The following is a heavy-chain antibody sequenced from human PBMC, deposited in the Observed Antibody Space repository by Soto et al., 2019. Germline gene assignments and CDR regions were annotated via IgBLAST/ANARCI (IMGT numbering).Heavy chain of an antibody. D-gene: IGHD3-10*01. V-gene: IGHV5-10-1*01. CDR2: IDPSDSYT. J-gene: IGHJ6*02. CDR1: GYSFTSYR. Sequence: PGEALKISCKGSGYSFTSYRISWVRQMPGKGLEWMGRIDPSDSYTNYSPSFQGHVTISADKSISTAYLQWSSLKASDTAMYYCARDAMVRGVIQYGMDVWGQGTTVTVSS. CDR3: ARDAMVRGVIQYGMDV.